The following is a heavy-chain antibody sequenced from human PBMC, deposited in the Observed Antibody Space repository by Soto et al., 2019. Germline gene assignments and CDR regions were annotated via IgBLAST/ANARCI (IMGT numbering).Heavy chain of an antibody. CDR1: GDSVPSNSTD. CDR3: AREYSAGWST. J-gene: IGHJ4*02. D-gene: IGHD6-19*01. CDR2: TYYRSKWYN. Sequence: SQTLALTCAISGDSVPSNSTDWNWIRQSPSRGLEWLGRTYYRSKWYNEYALSVKSRITINPDTSKNQFSLQLNSVTPDDTAVYYCAREYSAGWSTWGQGTLVTVSS. V-gene: IGHV6-1*01.